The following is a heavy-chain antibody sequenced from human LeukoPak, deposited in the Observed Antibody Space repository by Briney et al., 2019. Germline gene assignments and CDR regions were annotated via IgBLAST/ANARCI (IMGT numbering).Heavy chain of an antibody. CDR3: APAYCGGDCYFRSDAFDI. V-gene: IGHV1-2*02. Sequence: GASVKVSCKASGYTFTGYYMHWVRQAPGQGLEWMVWINPNSGGTNYAQKFQGRVTMTRDTSISTAYMELSRLRSDDTAVYYCAPAYCGGDCYFRSDAFDIWGQGTMVTVSS. J-gene: IGHJ3*02. CDR2: INPNSGGT. CDR1: GYTFTGYY. D-gene: IGHD2-21*01.